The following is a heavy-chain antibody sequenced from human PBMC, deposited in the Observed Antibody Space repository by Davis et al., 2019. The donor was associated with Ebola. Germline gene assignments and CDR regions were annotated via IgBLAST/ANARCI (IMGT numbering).Heavy chain of an antibody. CDR2: IYHSGST. CDR1: GGSISRGGYS. CDR3: ARVLLDTYYYYGMDV. J-gene: IGHJ6*04. V-gene: IGHV4-30-2*01. D-gene: IGHD3-10*01. Sequence: LRLSCAVSGGSISRGGYSWRWIRQPPGKGLEWIGYIYHSGSTYYNPSLKSRVTISVDRSKNQFSLKLSSVTAADTAVYYCARVLLDTYYYYGMDVWGKGTTVTVSS.